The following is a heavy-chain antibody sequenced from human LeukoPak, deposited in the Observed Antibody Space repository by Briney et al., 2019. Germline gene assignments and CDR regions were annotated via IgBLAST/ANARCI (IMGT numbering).Heavy chain of an antibody. CDR3: VKRRSESSGHFDT. CDR1: GFTFSSYG. V-gene: IGHV3-30*02. CDR2: IRYDGSNK. D-gene: IGHD3-22*01. J-gene: IGHJ4*02. Sequence: GGSLRLSCAASGFTFSSYGMHWVRHAPGKGLEWVAFIRYDGSNKYYADSVKGRFTISRDNCKTTLYMRMSSLRAEDTSVYYCVKRRSESSGHFDTWGQGTLVTVSS.